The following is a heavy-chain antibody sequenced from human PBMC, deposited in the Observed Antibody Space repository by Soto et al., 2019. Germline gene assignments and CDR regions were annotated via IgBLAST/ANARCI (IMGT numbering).Heavy chain of an antibody. CDR1: GYSFTSYW. J-gene: IGHJ6*02. CDR3: ARHTRNTKKYYYYGMDV. V-gene: IGHV5-10-1*01. D-gene: IGHD3-3*01. CDR2: IDPSDSYT. Sequence: PGESLKISCKGSGYSFTSYWISWVRQMPGKGLEWMGRIDPSDSYTNYSPSFQGHVTISADKSISTAYLQWSSLKASDTAMYYCARHTRNTKKYYYYGMDVWGQGTTVTVSS.